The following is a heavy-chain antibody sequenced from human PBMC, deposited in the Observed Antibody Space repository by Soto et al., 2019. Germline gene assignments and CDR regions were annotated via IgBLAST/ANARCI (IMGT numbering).Heavy chain of an antibody. CDR3: ARRRDGGSYNAFDI. CDR1: GYTFSNFW. D-gene: IGHD1-26*01. CDR2: IYPGDSDT. J-gene: IGHJ3*02. V-gene: IGHV5-51*01. Sequence: PGESLKISCKGSGYTFSNFWIDWVRQMPGKGLEWMGIIYPGDSDTRYSPSFQGQVTISVDKSITTAYLQWSSLKASNTATYYCARRRDGGSYNAFDIWGQGTMVTVSS.